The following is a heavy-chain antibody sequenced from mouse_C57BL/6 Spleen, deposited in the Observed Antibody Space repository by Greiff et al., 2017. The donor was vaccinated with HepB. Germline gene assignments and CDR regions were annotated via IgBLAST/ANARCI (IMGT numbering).Heavy chain of an antibody. V-gene: IGHV1-18*01. CDR3: ASSGYYYGSSYGDAMDY. CDR1: GYTFTDYK. D-gene: IGHD1-1*01. CDR2: INPNNGGT. Sequence: EVQLQQSGPELVKPGASVKIPCKASGYTFTDYKMDWVKQSHGKSLEWIGDINPNNGGTIYNQKFKGKATLTVDKSSSTAYMELRSLTSEDTAVYYCASSGYYYGSSYGDAMDYWGQGTSVTVSS. J-gene: IGHJ4*01.